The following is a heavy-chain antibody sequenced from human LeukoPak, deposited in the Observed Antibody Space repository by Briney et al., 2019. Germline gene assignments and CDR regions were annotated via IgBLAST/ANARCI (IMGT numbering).Heavy chain of an antibody. CDR1: GGSFSGYY. D-gene: IGHD1-26*01. CDR3: ATVVGATTSPWPD. Sequence: PSETLSLTCAVYGGSFSGYYWSWIRQPPGKGLEWIGEINHSGSTNYNPSLKSRVTISVDTSKNQFSLKLSSVTAADTAVYYCATVVGATTSPWPDWGQGTLVTVSS. CDR2: INHSGST. V-gene: IGHV4-34*01. J-gene: IGHJ4*02.